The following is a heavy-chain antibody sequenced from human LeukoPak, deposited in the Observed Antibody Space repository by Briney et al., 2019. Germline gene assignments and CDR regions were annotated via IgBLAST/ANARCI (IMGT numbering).Heavy chain of an antibody. CDR1: GGSISDYY. CDR2: IYYSGST. CDR3: ARSRSYQLLTFDY. Sequence: SETLSLTCTVSGGSISDYYWSWTRQPPGKGLEWIGYIYYSGSTNYNPSLKSRVTISVDTSKNQFSLKLTSVTAADTAVYYCARSRSYQLLTFDYWGQGALVTVSS. J-gene: IGHJ4*02. V-gene: IGHV4-59*01. D-gene: IGHD2-2*01.